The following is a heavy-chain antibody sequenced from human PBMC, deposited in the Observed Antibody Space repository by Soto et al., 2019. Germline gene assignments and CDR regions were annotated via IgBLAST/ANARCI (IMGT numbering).Heavy chain of an antibody. CDR1: GGSISSSNW. V-gene: IGHV4-4*02. Sequence: QVQLQESGPGLVKPSGTLSLTCAVSGGSISSSNWWRWVRQPPGKGLEWIGESYHSGSTKYNPSLKSRLTISVDKSKNLCSLKLSSVTAADTAVYYCASVSGSYYYGMDVWGQGTTVTVSS. J-gene: IGHJ6*02. CDR3: ASVSGSYYYGMDV. CDR2: SYHSGST.